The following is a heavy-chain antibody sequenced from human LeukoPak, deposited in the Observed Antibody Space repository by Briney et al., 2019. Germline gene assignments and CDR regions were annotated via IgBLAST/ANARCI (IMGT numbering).Heavy chain of an antibody. J-gene: IGHJ3*01. CDR3: GMSGDRVPLQDDVFDV. Sequence: GESLKITCKVSGYSFTSYCIGWVRQMPGKGLEWMGIIYPGDSGPTYSPSFQGQVTISVDKSISTAYLQWSSLQASDTAMYYCGMSGDRVPLQDDVFDVWGQGTMVTVST. CDR1: GYSFTSYC. D-gene: IGHD1-26*01. V-gene: IGHV5-51*01. CDR2: IYPGDSGP.